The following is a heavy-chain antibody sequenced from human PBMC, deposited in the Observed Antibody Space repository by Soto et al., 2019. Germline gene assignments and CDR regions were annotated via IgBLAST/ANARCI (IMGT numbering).Heavy chain of an antibody. CDR1: GLTVSNAY. CDR2: IYDNGTT. J-gene: IGHJ6*02. Sequence: EVQLVESGGGLIQPGGSLRLSCVASGLTVSNAYMAWVRQAPGMGLEWVSVIYDNGTTYYADSVKGRFTISRDTSTNTLSLPMDSLRAEDTAVYYCVRPLPSGRNYGLDVWGQGTTVTVSS. D-gene: IGHD3-10*01. CDR3: VRPLPSGRNYGLDV. V-gene: IGHV3-53*01.